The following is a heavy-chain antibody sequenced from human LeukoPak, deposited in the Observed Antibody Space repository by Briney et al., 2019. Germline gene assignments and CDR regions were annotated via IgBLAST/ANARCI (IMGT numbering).Heavy chain of an antibody. D-gene: IGHD3-22*01. Sequence: QPSETLSLTCTVSGASISGCHWSWIRQPAGKGLQWIGRIYPSGSDYNPSLKSRVTISVDKSKNQFSLKLRSVTAADTAVYYCAGVPWHYDTSGYYLNAFDIWGQGTVVTVSS. CDR1: GASISGCH. CDR2: IYPSGS. CDR3: AGVPWHYDTSGYYLNAFDI. V-gene: IGHV4-4*07. J-gene: IGHJ3*02.